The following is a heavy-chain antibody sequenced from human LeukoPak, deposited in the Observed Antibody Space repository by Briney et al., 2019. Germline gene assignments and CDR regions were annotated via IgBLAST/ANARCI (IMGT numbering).Heavy chain of an antibody. CDR3: ARDDSFQFDS. CDR2: INPNTGGT. J-gene: IGHJ4*02. V-gene: IGHV1-2*02. D-gene: IGHD5-18*01. CDR1: GYTFTAYY. Sequence: ASVKVSCKASGYTFTAYYMHWVRQAPGQGLEWMGWINPNTGGTNYAQKFQGRVTMTRATSISTAYMELSSLTSDGTAVYYCARDDSFQFDSWGQGTLVTVSS.